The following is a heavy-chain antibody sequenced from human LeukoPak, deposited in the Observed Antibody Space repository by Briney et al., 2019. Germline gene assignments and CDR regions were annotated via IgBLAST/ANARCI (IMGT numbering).Heavy chain of an antibody. Sequence: GASVKVSCKASGYTFRSYDITWVRQAPGQGLEWMGWISAYDGSTISAQDLQGRVTMTTDTSTTTAYMELTRLRSDDTAVYYCARDPLSSTWSPYYFTLDAWGQGTTVIVSS. D-gene: IGHD6-13*01. V-gene: IGHV1-18*01. CDR1: GYTFRSYD. CDR2: ISAYDGST. J-gene: IGHJ6*02. CDR3: ARDPLSSTWSPYYFTLDA.